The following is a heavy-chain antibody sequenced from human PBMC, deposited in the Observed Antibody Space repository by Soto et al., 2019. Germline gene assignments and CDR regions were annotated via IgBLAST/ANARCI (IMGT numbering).Heavy chain of an antibody. CDR1: GFTFSSYE. D-gene: IGHD6-6*01. J-gene: IGHJ5*02. CDR2: TSSSGSTI. V-gene: IGHV3-48*03. CDR3: ARGRSIAARLGGWFDP. Sequence: PGGSLRLSCAASGFTFSSYEMNWVRQAPGKGLEWVSYTSSSGSTIYYADSVKGRFTISRDNAKNSLYLQMNSLRAEDTAVYCCARGRSIAARLGGWFDPWGQGTLVTVSS.